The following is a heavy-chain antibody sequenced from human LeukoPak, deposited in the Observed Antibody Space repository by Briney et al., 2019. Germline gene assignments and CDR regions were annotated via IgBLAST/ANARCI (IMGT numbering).Heavy chain of an antibody. J-gene: IGHJ4*02. CDR3: AKSTSGWYNFDY. V-gene: IGHV3-23*01. D-gene: IGHD6-19*01. CDR1: GFTFSSYA. CDR2: ISDSGGST. Sequence: SGGSLRLSCAASGFTFSSYAMSWVRQAPGKGLEWVSGISDSGGSTYYADSVKGRITISRDNSKNTLYLQMNSLRAEDTAVYYCAKSTSGWYNFDYWGQGTLVTVSS.